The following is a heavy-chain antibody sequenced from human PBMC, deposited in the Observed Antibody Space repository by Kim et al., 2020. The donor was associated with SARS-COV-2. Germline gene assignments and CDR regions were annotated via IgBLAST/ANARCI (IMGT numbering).Heavy chain of an antibody. V-gene: IGHV3-74*01. CDR3: VRSDYYDNSGYYYGQ. Sequence: GGSLRLSCAASGFTFSRYRMHWVRQTPEKGLVWVSRISTAGTTTTYADSVKGRFTISRDDAKNTLYLQMSSLRAEDTAIYYCVRSDYYDNSGYYYGQWG. CDR2: ISTAGTTT. CDR1: GFTFSRYR. D-gene: IGHD3-22*01. J-gene: IGHJ1*01.